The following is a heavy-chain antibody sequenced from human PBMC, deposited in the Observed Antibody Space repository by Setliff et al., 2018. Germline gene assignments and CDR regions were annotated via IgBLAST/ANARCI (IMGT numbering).Heavy chain of an antibody. D-gene: IGHD2-2*01. CDR3: ARDPSLYCSSTSCSPHWFDP. CDR2: INPNSGGT. V-gene: IGHV1-2*06. Sequence: ASVKVSCKASGYAFTGYYIHWVRQAPGQGLEWMGRINPNSGGTNYAQKFQGRVTMTTDTSTSTAYMELRSLRSDDTAVYYCARDPSLYCSSTSCSPHWFDPWGQGTLVTVSS. CDR1: GYAFTGYY. J-gene: IGHJ5*02.